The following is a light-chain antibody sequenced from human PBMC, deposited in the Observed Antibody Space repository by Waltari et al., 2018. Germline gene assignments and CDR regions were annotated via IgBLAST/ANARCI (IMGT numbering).Light chain of an antibody. Sequence: SVLTQPPSASGAPGQRVTISCSGSRSNIGSRYVYWYQQVPGKAPKLLIYTHDQRAAGVPDRVSASKSGTSASLAISGLRSEDEADYYCASWDDSPSGHVVFGGGTKLTVL. J-gene: IGLJ2*01. CDR1: RSNIGSRY. CDR2: THD. CDR3: ASWDDSPSGHVV. V-gene: IGLV1-47*02.